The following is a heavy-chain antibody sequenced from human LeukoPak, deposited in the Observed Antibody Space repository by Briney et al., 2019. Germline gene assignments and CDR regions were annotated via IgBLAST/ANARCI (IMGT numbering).Heavy chain of an antibody. V-gene: IGHV7-4-1*02. CDR2: INTNTGNP. J-gene: IGHJ4*02. Sequence: ASVKVSCKASGYTFTSYAMNWVRQAPGQGLEWMGWINTNTGNPTYAQGFTGRFVFSLDTSVSTAYLQISSLKAADTAVYYCARGRYSYGGAVGDYFDYWGQGTLVTVSS. D-gene: IGHD5-18*01. CDR1: GYTFTSYA. CDR3: ARGRYSYGGAVGDYFDY.